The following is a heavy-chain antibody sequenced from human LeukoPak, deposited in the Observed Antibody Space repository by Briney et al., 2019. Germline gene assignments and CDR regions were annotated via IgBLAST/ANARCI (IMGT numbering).Heavy chain of an antibody. D-gene: IGHD6-6*01. CDR1: GFTFSSYW. Sequence: GGSLRLSCAASGFTFSSYWMHWVRQAPGKGLVWVSRINSDGSSTSYADSVKGRLTISRDNAKNTLYLQMNSLRAEDTAVYYCARSIAANNWFDPWGQGTLVTVSS. CDR2: INSDGSST. V-gene: IGHV3-74*01. J-gene: IGHJ5*02. CDR3: ARSIAANNWFDP.